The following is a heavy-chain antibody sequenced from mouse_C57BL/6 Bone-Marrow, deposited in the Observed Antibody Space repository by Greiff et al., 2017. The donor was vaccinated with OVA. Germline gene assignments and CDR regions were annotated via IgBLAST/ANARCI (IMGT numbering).Heavy chain of an antibody. Sequence: EVKLVESGGGLVQPGGSLSLSCAASGFTFTDYYMSWVRQPPGKALEWLGFIRNKANGYTTEYSASVKGRFTISRDNSQSILYLQMNALRAEDRATYDCARSHYDYDGFDYWGQGTTLTVSS. V-gene: IGHV7-3*01. CDR2: IRNKANGYTT. CDR3: ARSHYDYDGFDY. D-gene: IGHD2-4*01. J-gene: IGHJ2*01. CDR1: GFTFTDYY.